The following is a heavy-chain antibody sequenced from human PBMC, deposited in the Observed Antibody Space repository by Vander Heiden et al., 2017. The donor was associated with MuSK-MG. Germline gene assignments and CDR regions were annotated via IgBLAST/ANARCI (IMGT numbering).Heavy chain of an antibody. Sequence: QVQLQQWGAGLLKPSETLSLTCAVNGGSFSTYYWSWIRQPPGKGLEWIGEINHSGSTNYNPSLTSRVTISVDTSKNQFSLNLNSVTAADTAVYYCAIVPCTSTSCYGFDPWGQGTLVTVSS. CDR3: AIVPCTSTSCYGFDP. D-gene: IGHD2-2*01. V-gene: IGHV4-34*01. CDR1: GGSFSTYY. J-gene: IGHJ5*02. CDR2: INHSGST.